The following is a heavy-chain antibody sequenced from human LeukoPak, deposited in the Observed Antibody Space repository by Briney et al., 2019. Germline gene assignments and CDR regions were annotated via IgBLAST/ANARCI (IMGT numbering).Heavy chain of an antibody. J-gene: IGHJ4*02. D-gene: IGHD1-26*01. Sequence: GGSLRLSCAASGFTFSNYAMNWVRQAPGKGLEWVSSISISGGHTYYADSVKGRFTISRDSSKNTLYLQMYSLRAEDTAVYYCAKAWSGSYLFDYWGQGTLVTVSS. CDR3: AKAWSGSYLFDY. V-gene: IGHV3-23*01. CDR1: GFTFSNYA. CDR2: ISISGGHT.